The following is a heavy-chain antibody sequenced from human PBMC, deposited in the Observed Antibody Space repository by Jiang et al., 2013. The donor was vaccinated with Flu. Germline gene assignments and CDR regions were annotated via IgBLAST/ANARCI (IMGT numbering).Heavy chain of an antibody. CDR3: ARIDGYNILAAGVDAFDI. J-gene: IGHJ3*02. D-gene: IGHD5-24*01. V-gene: IGHV2-70*11. CDR1: GFSLSTSGMC. Sequence: KPTQTLTLTCTFSGFSLSTSGMCVSWIRQPPGKALEWLARIDWDDDKYYSTSLKTRLTISKDTSKNQVVLTMTNMDPVDTATYYCARIDGYNILAAGVDAFDIWGQGTMVTVSS. CDR2: IDWDDDK.